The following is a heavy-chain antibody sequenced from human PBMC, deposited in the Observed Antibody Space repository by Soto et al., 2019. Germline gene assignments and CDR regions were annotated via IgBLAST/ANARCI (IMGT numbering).Heavy chain of an antibody. J-gene: IGHJ5*02. V-gene: IGHV1-69*13. D-gene: IGHD5-18*01. CDR2: IIPIFGTA. CDR1: GGTFSSYA. CDR3: ARDLEVDTEPQYNWFDP. Sequence: ASVKVSCKASGGTFSSYAISWVRQAPGQGLEWMGGIIPIFGTANYAQKFQGRVTITADESTSTAYMELSSLRSEDTAVYYCARDLEVDTEPQYNWFDPWGQGTMVTVSS.